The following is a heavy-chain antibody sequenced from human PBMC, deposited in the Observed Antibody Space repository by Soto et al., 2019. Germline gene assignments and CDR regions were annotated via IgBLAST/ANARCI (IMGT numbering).Heavy chain of an antibody. J-gene: IGHJ3*02. CDR2: ISSSSSTI. CDR3: AREGITMVRGVMRPDAFDI. CDR1: GFTFSSYS. Sequence: GGSLRLSCAASGFTFSSYSMSWVRQAPGKGLEWVSYISSSSSTIYYADSVKGRFTISRDNAKNSLYLQMNSLRAEDTAVYYCAREGITMVRGVMRPDAFDIWGQGTMVTVSS. D-gene: IGHD3-10*01. V-gene: IGHV3-48*01.